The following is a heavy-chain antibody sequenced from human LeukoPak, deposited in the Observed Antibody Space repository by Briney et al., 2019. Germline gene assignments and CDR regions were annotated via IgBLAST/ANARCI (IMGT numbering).Heavy chain of an antibody. CDR2: IITDSGDT. CDR1: GYSFSAYW. Sequence: RASVKVSCKASGYSFSAYWMHWVRQAPGQGLEWMGWIITDSGDTNYAQKFQGRVTMTMDTSISTAYMELSSLSSDDTAVYYCARGGLHHGFDYWGQGTLVTVSS. CDR3: ARGGLHHGFDY. D-gene: IGHD1-14*01. J-gene: IGHJ4*02. V-gene: IGHV1-2*02.